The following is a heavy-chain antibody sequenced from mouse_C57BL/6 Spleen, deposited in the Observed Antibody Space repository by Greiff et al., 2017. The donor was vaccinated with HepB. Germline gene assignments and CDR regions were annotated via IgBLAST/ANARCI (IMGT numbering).Heavy chain of an antibody. J-gene: IGHJ2*01. Sequence: DVKLVESGPELVKPGASVKISCKASGYSFTGYYMNWVKQSPEKSLEWIGEINPSTGGTTYNQKFKAKATLTVDKSSSTAYMQLKSLTSEDSAVYYCARKTYYSNYPYYFDYWGQGTTLTVSS. CDR2: INPSTGGT. CDR3: ARKTYYSNYPYYFDY. CDR1: GYSFTGYY. V-gene: IGHV1-42*01. D-gene: IGHD2-5*01.